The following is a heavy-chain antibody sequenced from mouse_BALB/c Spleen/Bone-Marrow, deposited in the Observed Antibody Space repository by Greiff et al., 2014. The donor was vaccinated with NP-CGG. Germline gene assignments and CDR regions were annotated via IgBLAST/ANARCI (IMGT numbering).Heavy chain of an antibody. J-gene: IGHJ2*01. V-gene: IGHV1-14*01. Sequence: VQLQQSGPELVKPGASVKMSCKASGYTFTSYVMHWVKQKPGQGLEWIGYINPYNDGTKYNEKFKGKATLTSDKSSSTAYMELSSLTSEDSAVYYCARPSQRGLPHYFDYWGQGTTLTVSS. CDR1: GYTFTSYV. D-gene: IGHD3-1*01. CDR2: INPYNDGT. CDR3: ARPSQRGLPHYFDY.